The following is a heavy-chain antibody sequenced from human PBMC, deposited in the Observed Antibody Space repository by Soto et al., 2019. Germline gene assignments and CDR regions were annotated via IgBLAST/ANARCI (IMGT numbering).Heavy chain of an antibody. V-gene: IGHV1-69*01. CDR3: ARGGSGYVWFNEF. D-gene: IGHD3-22*01. CDR2: IIPIFGTA. CDR1: GGIFSSYI. Sequence: QEQLVQSGAEVKKPGSSVKVSCKASGGIFSSYIISWVRKARGQGLEWMGGIIPIFGTANYAQKFQGRVTITADESTNTAYMDLSSLKSEDTAIYYCARGGSGYVWFNEFWGQGTLVTVSS. J-gene: IGHJ4*02.